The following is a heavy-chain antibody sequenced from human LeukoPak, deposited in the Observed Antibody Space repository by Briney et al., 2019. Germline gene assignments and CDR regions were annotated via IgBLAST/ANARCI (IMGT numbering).Heavy chain of an antibody. CDR2: ISYDGSNK. CDR1: GFTFSSYA. V-gene: IGHV3-30-3*02. Sequence: GGSLRLSCAASGFTFSSYAMHWVRQAPGKGLEWVAVISYDGSNKYYADSVKGRFTISRDNSKNTLYLQMNSLRAEDTAVYYCAKRVGVTMIVVVIGAFDIWGQGTMVTVSS. CDR3: AKRVGVTMIVVVIGAFDI. D-gene: IGHD3-22*01. J-gene: IGHJ3*02.